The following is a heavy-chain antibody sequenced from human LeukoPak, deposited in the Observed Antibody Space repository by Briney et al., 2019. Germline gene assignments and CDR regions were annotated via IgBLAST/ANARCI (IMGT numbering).Heavy chain of an antibody. CDR1: GYTFTGYY. J-gene: IGHJ4*02. Sequence: GASVKVSCKASGYTFTGYYMHWVRQAPGQGLEWMGWINPNSGGTNYAQKFQGRVTMTRDTSISTAYMELSRLRSDETAVYYCARPYSSGWYYFDYWGQGTLVTVSS. CDR2: INPNSGGT. D-gene: IGHD6-19*01. CDR3: ARPYSSGWYYFDY. V-gene: IGHV1-2*02.